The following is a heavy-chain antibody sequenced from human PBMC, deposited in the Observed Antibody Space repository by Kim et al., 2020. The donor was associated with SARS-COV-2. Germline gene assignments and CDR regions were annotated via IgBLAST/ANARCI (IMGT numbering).Heavy chain of an antibody. V-gene: IGHV5-51*01. CDR3: ARLPSGTAGCDY. J-gene: IGHJ4*02. Sequence: RYSPTIQGKVTITADKSISTAYLQWSSLKSSDTAMYWCARLPSGTAGCDYWGQGTLVTVSS. D-gene: IGHD1-7*01.